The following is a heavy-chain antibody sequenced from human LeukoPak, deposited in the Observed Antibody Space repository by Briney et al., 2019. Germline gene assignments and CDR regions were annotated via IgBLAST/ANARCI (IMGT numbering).Heavy chain of an antibody. CDR3: ARRGGYDFWSGYNNWFDP. CDR1: GFSFSSYW. Sequence: GGSLRLSCAASGFSFSSYWMSWVRQAPGKGLEWVANIKQDGSEKYYVDSVKGRFTISRDNAKNSLYLQMNSLRAEDTAVYYCARRGGYDFWSGYNNWFDPWGQGTLVTVSS. CDR2: IKQDGSEK. V-gene: IGHV3-7*01. D-gene: IGHD3-3*01. J-gene: IGHJ5*02.